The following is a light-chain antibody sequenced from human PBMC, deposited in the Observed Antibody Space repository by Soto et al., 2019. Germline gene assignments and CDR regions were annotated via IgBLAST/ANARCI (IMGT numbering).Light chain of an antibody. CDR3: LPNFTTPLT. CDR1: QSISSH. V-gene: IGKV1-39*01. J-gene: IGKJ4*01. CDR2: AAS. Sequence: DVQMTQPPSFLSASVGDRVTITCRASQSISSHLNWFQQKSGKAPQLLIFAASSLQSGVPSRFSGSGSGTDFTLTISSLQPEDFATDYCLPNFTTPLTFGGGTKVDI.